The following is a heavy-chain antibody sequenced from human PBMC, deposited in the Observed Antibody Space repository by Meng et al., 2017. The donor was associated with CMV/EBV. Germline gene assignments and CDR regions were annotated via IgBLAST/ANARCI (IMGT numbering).Heavy chain of an antibody. CDR2: IYYSGST. CDR3: ARGFSGTPYYFDY. CDR1: GGSISSYY. D-gene: IGHD1-1*01. Sequence: SETLSLTCTVSGGSISSYYWSWIRQPPGKGLEWIGYIYYSGSTNYNPSPKSRVTISVDTSKNQFSLKLSSVTAADTAVYYCARGFSGTPYYFDYWGQGTLVTVSS. J-gene: IGHJ4*02. V-gene: IGHV4-59*01.